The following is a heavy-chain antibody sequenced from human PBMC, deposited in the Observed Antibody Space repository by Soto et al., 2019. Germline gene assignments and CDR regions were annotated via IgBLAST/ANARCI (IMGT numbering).Heavy chain of an antibody. CDR3: ASRSIAALTLFDY. CDR1: GGSFSGYY. V-gene: IGHV4-34*01. D-gene: IGHD6-6*01. J-gene: IGHJ4*02. Sequence: SETLSLTCAVYGGSFSGYYWSWIRQPPGKGLEWIGEINHSGSTNYNPSLKSRVTISVDTSKNQFSLKLSSVTAADTAVYYCASRSIAALTLFDYRGQGTLVTVSS. CDR2: INHSGST.